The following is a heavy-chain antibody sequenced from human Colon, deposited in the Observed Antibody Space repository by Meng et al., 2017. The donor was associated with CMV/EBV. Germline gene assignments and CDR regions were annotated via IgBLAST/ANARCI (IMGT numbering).Heavy chain of an antibody. J-gene: IGHJ4*02. CDR3: ARHSLTILTD. CDR2: IHWDDDK. D-gene: IGHD2-8*02. V-gene: IGHV2-5*02. CDR1: GFSLTTTGAG. Sequence: IPMKGSGPSLIKPTHTPTLTCIFSGFSLTTTGAGVAWVRQPQGKAPELLALIHWDDDKRYSPSLKNRLNITKDTSKNQVVLSMTDLDPADTGTFYCARHSLTILTDWGQGALVTVSS.